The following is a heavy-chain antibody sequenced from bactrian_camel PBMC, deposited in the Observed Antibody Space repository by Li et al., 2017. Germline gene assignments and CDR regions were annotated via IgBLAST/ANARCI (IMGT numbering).Heavy chain of an antibody. V-gene: IGHV3S1*01. CDR2: LNTADSST. J-gene: IGHJ4*01. CDR3: AAATPRAGLRWDRREDYDY. D-gene: IGHD6*01. Sequence: HVQLVESGGGSVEAGRSLRLSCKADGFTYLRNCMGWFHQAPGKEREGVASLNTADSSTNYADSVKGRFTISQDNAKTTLYLQMNSLKPEDTAMYYCAAATPRAGLRWDRREDYDYWGQGTQVTVS. CDR1: GFTYLRNC.